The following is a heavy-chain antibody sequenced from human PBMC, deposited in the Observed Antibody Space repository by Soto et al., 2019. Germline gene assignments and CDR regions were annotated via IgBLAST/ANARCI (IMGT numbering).Heavy chain of an antibody. CDR3: ARDASTKGLYYYYYGMDV. J-gene: IGHJ6*02. CDR2: ISYDGSNK. Sequence: PGGSLRLSCAASGFTFSSYAMHWVRQAPGKGLEWVAVISYDGSNKYYADSVKGRFTISRDNSKNTLYLQMNSLRAEDTAVYYCARDASTKGLYYYYYGMDVWGQGTTVTVSS. D-gene: IGHD1-1*01. V-gene: IGHV3-30-3*01. CDR1: GFTFSSYA.